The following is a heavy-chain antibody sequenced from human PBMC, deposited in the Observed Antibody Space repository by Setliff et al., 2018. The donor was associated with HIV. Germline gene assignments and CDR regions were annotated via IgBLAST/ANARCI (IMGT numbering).Heavy chain of an antibody. CDR3: ARWGSGSYERVFDY. V-gene: IGHV3-7*01. J-gene: IGHJ4*02. CDR2: VKQDGTET. D-gene: IGHD1-26*01. CDR1: GFTFTNYY. Sequence: PGGSLRLSCAASGFTFTNYYMSWIRQAPGKGLESVANVKQDGTETLYVDSVKGRFTISRDNANNLVYLQMNSLRVEDTAVYFCARWGSGSYERVFDYWGQGMLVTV.